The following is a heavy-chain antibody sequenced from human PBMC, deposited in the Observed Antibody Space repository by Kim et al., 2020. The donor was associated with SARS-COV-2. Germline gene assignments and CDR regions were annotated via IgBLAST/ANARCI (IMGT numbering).Heavy chain of an antibody. J-gene: IGHJ3*02. CDR3: ARPNDDAFDI. Sequence: STYYNPSLKSRVTISVDTSKNQLSLKLSSVTAADAAVYYGARPNDDAFDIWGQGTMVTVSS. V-gene: IGHV4-39*01. CDR2: ST. D-gene: IGHD2-8*01.